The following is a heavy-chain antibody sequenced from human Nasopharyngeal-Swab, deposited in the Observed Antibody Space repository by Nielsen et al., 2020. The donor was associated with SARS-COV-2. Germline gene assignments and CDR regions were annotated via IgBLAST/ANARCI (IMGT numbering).Heavy chain of an antibody. Sequence: GESLKISCAASGFTFSSYEMNWVRQAPGKGLEWVSYISSSGSTIYYADSVKGRFTISRDNSKNTLYLQMNSLRAEDTAVYYCAKGGGTTGTVGLDIWGQGTMVTVSS. CDR3: AKGGGTTGTVGLDI. J-gene: IGHJ3*02. CDR1: GFTFSSYE. V-gene: IGHV3-48*03. D-gene: IGHD1-1*01. CDR2: ISSSGSTI.